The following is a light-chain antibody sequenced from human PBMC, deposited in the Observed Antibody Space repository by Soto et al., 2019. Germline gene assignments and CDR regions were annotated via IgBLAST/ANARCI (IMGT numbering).Light chain of an antibody. V-gene: IGLV2-14*03. CDR2: GVT. J-gene: IGLJ1*01. CDR3: SSFTSNRIYV. CDR1: HNDIGTYDY. Sequence: HSALTQPTSVSGSPGQSITISCTGNHNDIGTYDYVSWYQQHPGRAPRLLIHGVTTRPSGISGRFSASKSGLTASLTISGLQPEDEADYYCSSFTSNRIYVFGPGTKLTVL.